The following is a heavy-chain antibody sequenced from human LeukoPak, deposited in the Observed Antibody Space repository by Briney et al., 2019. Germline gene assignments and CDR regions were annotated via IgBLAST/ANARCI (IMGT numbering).Heavy chain of an antibody. CDR2: INHSGST. CDR1: GGSFSGYY. CDR3: ARGYYYDSSGPEFDY. Sequence: SETLSLTCAVYGGSFSGYYWSWIRQPPGKGLEWIGEINHSGSTNYNPSLKSRVTISVDTSKNQFSLKLSSVTAADTAVYYCARGYYYDSSGPEFDYWGQGSLVTVSS. J-gene: IGHJ4*02. D-gene: IGHD3-22*01. V-gene: IGHV4-34*01.